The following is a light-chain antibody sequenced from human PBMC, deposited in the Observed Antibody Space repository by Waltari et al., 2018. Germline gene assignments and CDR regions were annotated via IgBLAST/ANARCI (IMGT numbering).Light chain of an antibody. CDR3: SSYTARSTLV. CDR1: LSAVGGYNF. V-gene: IGLV2-14*01. Sequence: QSALTQSASVSGSPGQTITISCTGTLSAVGGYNFVSWYQQLPGKPPKLLVYGVDQRPSGVSLRFSGSKSANTATLTISGLQPEDEGDYFCSSYTARSTLVFGGGTKLTVL. J-gene: IGLJ3*02. CDR2: GVD.